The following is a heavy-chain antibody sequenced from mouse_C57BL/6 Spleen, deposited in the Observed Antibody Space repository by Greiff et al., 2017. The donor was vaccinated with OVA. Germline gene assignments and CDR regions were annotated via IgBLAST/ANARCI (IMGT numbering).Heavy chain of an antibody. Sequence: EVQLQQSGPELVKPGASVKIPCKASGYTFTDYNMDWVKQSHGKSLEWIGDINPNNGGTIYNQKFKGKATLTVDKSSSTAYMELRSLTSEDTAVYYCARFDGYYGMFAYWGQGTLVTVSA. J-gene: IGHJ3*01. CDR3: ARFDGYYGMFAY. CDR1: GYTFTDYN. CDR2: INPNNGGT. D-gene: IGHD2-3*01. V-gene: IGHV1-18*01.